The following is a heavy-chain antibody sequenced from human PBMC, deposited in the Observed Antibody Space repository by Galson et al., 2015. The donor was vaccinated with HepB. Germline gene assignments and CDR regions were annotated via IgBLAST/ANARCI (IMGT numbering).Heavy chain of an antibody. Sequence: LRLSCAASGFTFSDYYMSWIRQAPGKGLEWLSYISGTGTYTNYADSVKGRFTISRDSAKNSLYLQMNSLRAEDTAVYFCARVADSDYGDHAHFDYWGQGILVIVST. J-gene: IGHJ4*02. CDR3: ARVADSDYGDHAHFDY. CDR1: GFTFSDYY. V-gene: IGHV3-11*06. D-gene: IGHD4-17*01. CDR2: ISGTGTYT.